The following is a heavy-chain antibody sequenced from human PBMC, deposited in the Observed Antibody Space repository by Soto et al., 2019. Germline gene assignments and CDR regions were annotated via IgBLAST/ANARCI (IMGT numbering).Heavy chain of an antibody. D-gene: IGHD1-1*01. CDR3: ARGEPDYWFDS. Sequence: QVQLQESGPGLLKPSETLSLTCSVSGGFISSGGYYWSWIRQHPVKGLEWIGSIYYRGNTYYNPSLNSRGTISVDTSKNQFSLKLNSVTAADTAVYYSARGEPDYWFDSWGQGTLVTVSS. CDR2: IYYRGNT. V-gene: IGHV4-31*03. CDR1: GGFISSGGYY. J-gene: IGHJ5*01.